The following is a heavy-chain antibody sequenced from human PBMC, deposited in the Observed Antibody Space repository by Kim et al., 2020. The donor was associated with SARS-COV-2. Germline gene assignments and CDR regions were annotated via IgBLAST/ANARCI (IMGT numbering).Heavy chain of an antibody. CDR2: ISSSSSYI. CDR3: ARDPIEMLRNPDYYDSDY. V-gene: IGHV3-21*01. D-gene: IGHD3-10*01. Sequence: GGSLRLSCAASGFTFSSYSMNWVRQAPGKGLEWVSSISSSSSYIYYADSVKGRFTISRDNAKNSLYLQMNSLRAEDTAVYYCARDPIEMLRNPDYYDSDYWGQGTLVTVSS. J-gene: IGHJ4*02. CDR1: GFTFSSYS.